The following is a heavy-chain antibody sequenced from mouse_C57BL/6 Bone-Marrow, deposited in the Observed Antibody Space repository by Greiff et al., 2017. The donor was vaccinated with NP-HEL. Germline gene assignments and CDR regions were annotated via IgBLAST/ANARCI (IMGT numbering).Heavy chain of an antibody. CDR2: ISSGSSTI. V-gene: IGHV5-17*01. Sequence: EVNLVESGGGLVKPGGSLKLSCAASGFTFSDYGMHWVRQAPETGLEWVAYISSGSSTIYYVDTVKGRFTISRDNAKNTLFLQMTSLRSEDTAMYYCARHPFFAYWGQGTLVTVSA. J-gene: IGHJ3*01. CDR1: GFTFSDYG. CDR3: ARHPFFAY.